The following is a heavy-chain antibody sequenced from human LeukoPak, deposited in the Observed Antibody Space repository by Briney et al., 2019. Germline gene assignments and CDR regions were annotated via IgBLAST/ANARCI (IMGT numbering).Heavy chain of an antibody. CDR3: ARGPYGSGSYRFDY. D-gene: IGHD3-10*01. CDR2: ISYDGSNK. J-gene: IGHJ4*02. Sequence: GGSLRLSCAASGFTFSTYTIHWVRQAPGKGLEWVAVISYDGSNKYYADSVKGRFTISRDNSKNTLYLQMNSLRAEDAAVYYCARGPYGSGSYRFDYWGQGTLVTVSS. V-gene: IGHV3-30*04. CDR1: GFTFSTYT.